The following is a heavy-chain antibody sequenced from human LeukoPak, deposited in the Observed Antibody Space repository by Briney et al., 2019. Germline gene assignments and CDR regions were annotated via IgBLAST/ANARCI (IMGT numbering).Heavy chain of an antibody. V-gene: IGHV5-51*01. J-gene: IGHJ6*02. CDR1: GYRFTNYW. D-gene: IGHD5-12*01. CDR2: IYPGDSGT. CDR3: ARSYSGNDPYYYYGMDV. Sequence: GESLKISCKGSGYRFTNYWIGWVRQMPGKGLEWMGIIYPGDSGTRYSPSFQGHVTISADKSISTAYLQWSSLKASDTAMYYCARSYSGNDPYYYYGMDVWGQGTTVTVSS.